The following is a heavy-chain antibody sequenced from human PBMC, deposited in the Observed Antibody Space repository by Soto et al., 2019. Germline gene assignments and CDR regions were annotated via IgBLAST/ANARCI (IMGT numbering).Heavy chain of an antibody. J-gene: IGHJ4*02. CDR2: ISHDGSDK. Sequence: GGSLRLSCAASGFPFGDFGMHWLRQAPGKGLEWVAVISHDGSDKFYADSVKARFTISRDNSKNTLYLQMNSLRAEDTAVYYCAKDVEGGSLFRGAFDYWGQGTQVTVSS. CDR1: GFPFGDFG. V-gene: IGHV3-30*18. CDR3: AKDVEGGSLFRGAFDY. D-gene: IGHD1-26*01.